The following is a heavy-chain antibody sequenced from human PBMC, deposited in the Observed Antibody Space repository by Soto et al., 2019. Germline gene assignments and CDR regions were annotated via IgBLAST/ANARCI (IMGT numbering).Heavy chain of an antibody. CDR1: GYKPSTWHNFTSYW. CDR3: ARHPPLDSSTWLHY. V-gene: IGHV5-51*01. J-gene: IGHJ4*02. CDR2: IYPGDSNT. Sequence: GESLKISCKGSGYKPSTWHNFTSYWIAWVRQMPGKGLEWMGIIYPGDSNTRYSPSFQGQVTISADKSISTAYLQWSSLKASDTAMYYCARHPPLDSSTWLHYWGQGALVTVSS. D-gene: IGHD6-13*01.